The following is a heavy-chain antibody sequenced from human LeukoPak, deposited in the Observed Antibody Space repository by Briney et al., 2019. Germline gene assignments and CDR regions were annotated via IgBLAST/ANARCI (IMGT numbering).Heavy chain of an antibody. CDR3: AKGAGYSSNWNFDY. J-gene: IGHJ4*02. CDR1: GFTFSSYW. V-gene: IGHV3-23*01. Sequence: GGSLRLSCAASGFTFSSYWMSWVRQAPGKGLEWVSAISGSGGSTYYADSVKGRFTISRDNSKNTLYLQMNSLRLEDTAGYYCAKGAGYSSNWNFDYWGQGTLVTVSS. D-gene: IGHD6-13*01. CDR2: ISGSGGST.